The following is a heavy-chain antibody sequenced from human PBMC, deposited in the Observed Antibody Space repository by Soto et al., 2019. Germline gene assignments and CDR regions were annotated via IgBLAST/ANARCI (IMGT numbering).Heavy chain of an antibody. CDR1: GFTFGNYW. D-gene: IGHD6-25*01. J-gene: IGHJ3*02. V-gene: IGHV3-7*05. Sequence: EVQLVESGGGLVQPGGSLRLSCAASGFTFGNYWMTWVRQAPGKGLEWVANIKGDGSAKSYLDSVRGRFTVSRDNAENSLFLQMNILRAEDTALYYCARDVSPGSSGYSLEAFDIWGQGTMVTVS. CDR3: ARDVSPGSSGYSLEAFDI. CDR2: IKGDGSAK.